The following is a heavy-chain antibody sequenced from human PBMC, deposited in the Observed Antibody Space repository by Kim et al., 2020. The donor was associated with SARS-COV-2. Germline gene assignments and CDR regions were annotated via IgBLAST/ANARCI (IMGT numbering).Heavy chain of an antibody. D-gene: IGHD6-19*01. V-gene: IGHV3-23*01. J-gene: IGHJ4*02. CDR3: AKGAGAPFFFDY. Sequence: YHADSVKGRFTISRDNSKNTLFLQMNNLRAEDTAVYYCAKGAGAPFFFDYWGQGTLVTVSS.